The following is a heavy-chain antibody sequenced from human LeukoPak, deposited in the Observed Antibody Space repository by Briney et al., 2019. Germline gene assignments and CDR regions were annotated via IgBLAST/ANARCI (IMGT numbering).Heavy chain of an antibody. CDR3: ARAVNTPIYYFDY. Sequence: ASVKVSCRASGYSFTSNYMHWVRQAPGQGLEWMGIINPSGGSTSYAQKFQGRVTITRDSSTSTVYMELSSLRSDDTAVYYCARAVNTPIYYFDYWGQGTLVTVSS. CDR2: INPSGGST. V-gene: IGHV1-46*01. D-gene: IGHD5-18*01. J-gene: IGHJ4*02. CDR1: GYSFTSNY.